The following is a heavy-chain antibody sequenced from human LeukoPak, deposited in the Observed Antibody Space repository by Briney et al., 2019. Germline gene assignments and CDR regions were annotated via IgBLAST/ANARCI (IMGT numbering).Heavy chain of an antibody. Sequence: SETLSLTCAVSGGSISSGGYSWSWIRQPPGKGLEWIGYIYYSGSTNYNPSLKSRVTISVDTSKNQFSQKLSSVTAADTAVYYCARDRLFDYWGQGTLVTVSS. J-gene: IGHJ4*02. D-gene: IGHD3-16*01. CDR3: ARDRLFDY. V-gene: IGHV4-61*08. CDR2: IYYSGST. CDR1: GGSISSGGYS.